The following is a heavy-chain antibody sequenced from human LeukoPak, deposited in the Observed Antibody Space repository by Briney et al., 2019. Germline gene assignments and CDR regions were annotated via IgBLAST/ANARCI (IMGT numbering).Heavy chain of an antibody. V-gene: IGHV3-33*01. Sequence: GGSLRLSCTASGFTFHNYGLHWVRQAPGKGLEWVAVIWYDGSNKYYADSVKGRFTVSRDNSNNTLYLQMNNLRVEDTALYYCTTMNYAFDLWGQGTLVTVSS. CDR3: TTMNYAFDL. D-gene: IGHD1-7*01. J-gene: IGHJ4*02. CDR2: IWYDGSNK. CDR1: GFTFHNYG.